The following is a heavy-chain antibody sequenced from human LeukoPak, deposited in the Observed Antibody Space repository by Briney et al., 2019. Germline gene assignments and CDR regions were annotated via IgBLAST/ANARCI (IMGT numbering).Heavy chain of an antibody. CDR2: ISSSSSYI. V-gene: IGHV3-21*01. CDR1: GFTFSSYS. CDR3: ARNIQGVWHFAY. D-gene: IGHD1-1*01. J-gene: IGHJ4*02. Sequence: GGSLRLSCAASGFTFSSYSMNWVRQAPGKGLEWVSSISSSSSYIYYADSVKGRFTISRDNAKNSLYLQMNSLRAEDTAVYYCARNIQGVWHFAYWAKEPRVTVST.